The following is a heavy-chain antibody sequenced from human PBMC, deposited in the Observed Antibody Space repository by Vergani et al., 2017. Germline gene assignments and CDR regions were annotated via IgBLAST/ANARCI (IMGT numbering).Heavy chain of an antibody. D-gene: IGHD1-26*01. Sequence: QVQLQESGPGLVKPSQTLSLTCTVSGGSISSGDYYWSWIRQPPGKGLDWIGYIHYSGRTSHNPSLKSRVTITLDTSKNQFSLKLSSVTAADTAVYYCANKQWVYYYMDVWGKXP. J-gene: IGHJ6*03. CDR3: ANKQWVYYYMDV. V-gene: IGHV4-30-4*01. CDR1: GGSISSGDYY. CDR2: IHYSGRT.